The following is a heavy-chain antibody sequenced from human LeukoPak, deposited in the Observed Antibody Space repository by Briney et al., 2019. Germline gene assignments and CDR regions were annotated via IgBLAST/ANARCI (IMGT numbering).Heavy chain of an antibody. J-gene: IGHJ4*02. CDR1: GFTFSSYG. V-gene: IGHV3-33*01. CDR3: ARERATYYDILTGYYLGY. Sequence: GGSRRLPWAAFGFTFSSYGMHGVRQAPGKGLEGVAVIWYDGSNKYYADSVKGRFTISRDNSKNTLYLQMNSLRAEDTAVYYCARERATYYDILTGYYLGYWGQGTLVTVSS. D-gene: IGHD3-9*01. CDR2: IWYDGSNK.